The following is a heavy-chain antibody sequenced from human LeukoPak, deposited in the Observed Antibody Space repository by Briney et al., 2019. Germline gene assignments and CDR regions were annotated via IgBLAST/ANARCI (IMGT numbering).Heavy chain of an antibody. J-gene: IGHJ6*02. V-gene: IGHV1-18*01. CDR3: ARGRVQLERRYYYYGMDV. Sequence: ASVKVSCKASGYTFTSYGISWVRQAPGQGLEWMGWISAYNGNTNYAQKLQGRVTMTTDTSTSTAYMELRSLRSDDTAVYYCARGRVQLERRYYYYGMDVWGQGTTVTVSS. D-gene: IGHD1-1*01. CDR2: ISAYNGNT. CDR1: GYTFTSYG.